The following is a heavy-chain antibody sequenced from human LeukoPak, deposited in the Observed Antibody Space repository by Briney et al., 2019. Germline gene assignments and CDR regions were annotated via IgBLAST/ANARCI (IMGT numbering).Heavy chain of an antibody. CDR2: IIPIFGTA. J-gene: IGHJ5*02. V-gene: IGHV1-69*13. Sequence: ASVKVSCKASGGTFSSYAISWVRQAPGQGLEWMGGIIPIFGTANYAQKFQGRVTITADESTSTAYMELSSLRSEDTAVYYCARDHKQLNRYSSWEDWSDPWGQGTLVTVSS. CDR3: ARDHKQLNRYSSWEDWSDP. D-gene: IGHD6-13*01. CDR1: GGTFSSYA.